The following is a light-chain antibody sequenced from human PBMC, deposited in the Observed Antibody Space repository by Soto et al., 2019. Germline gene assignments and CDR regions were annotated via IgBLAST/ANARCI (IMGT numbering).Light chain of an antibody. CDR2: DAS. CDR3: QQYNSYSRT. CDR1: QSISSW. V-gene: IGKV1-5*01. Sequence: DIQMTQSPSTLSASVGDRVTITCRASQSISSWLAWYQQKPGKAPKLLIYDASSLESGVPSRFSGSGSGTEFTLTISSRQPDDFATYYWQQYNSYSRTFGQGTKVEIK. J-gene: IGKJ1*01.